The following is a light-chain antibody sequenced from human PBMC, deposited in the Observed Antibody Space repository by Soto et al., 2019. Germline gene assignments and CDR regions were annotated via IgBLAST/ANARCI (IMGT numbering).Light chain of an antibody. V-gene: IGKV3-20*01. CDR3: LHYGGSPLT. CDR1: QSVNSDY. CDR2: GAS. Sequence: EIVLTQSPGTLSLSPGERATLSCRCSQSVNSDYLAWFQQKPGQAPRLLIYGASTRTTGIPDRFSGSGSGTDFTLTIGRLEPGDFAVYYCLHYGGSPLTFGQGTRLEIK. J-gene: IGKJ5*01.